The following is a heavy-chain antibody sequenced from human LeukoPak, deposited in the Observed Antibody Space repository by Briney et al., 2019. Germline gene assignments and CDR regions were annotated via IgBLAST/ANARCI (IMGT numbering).Heavy chain of an antibody. V-gene: IGHV4-59*01. CDR3: ARVPSVVPAAKFRFDP. CDR1: GGSISGYY. Sequence: SETLSLTCTVSGGSISGYYWSWIRQPPGKGLEWIGYIYYSGSTNYNPSLKSRVTISVDTSKNQFSLKLSSVTAADTAVYYCARVPSVVPAAKFRFDPWGQGTLVTVSS. J-gene: IGHJ5*02. CDR2: IYYSGST. D-gene: IGHD2-2*01.